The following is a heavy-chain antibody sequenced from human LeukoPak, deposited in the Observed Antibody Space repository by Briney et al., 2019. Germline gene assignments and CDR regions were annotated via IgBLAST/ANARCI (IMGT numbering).Heavy chain of an antibody. CDR3: ARVFGSGYYDILDGVGFDY. V-gene: IGHV7-4-1*02. CDR1: GYTFTSYA. Sequence: ASVKVSCKASGYTFTSYAMNWVQQAPGQGLEWMGWINTNTGNPTYAQGFTGRFVFSLDTSVSTAYLQISSLKAEDTAVYYCARVFGSGYYDILDGVGFDYWGQGTLVTVSS. J-gene: IGHJ4*02. CDR2: INTNTGNP. D-gene: IGHD3-9*01.